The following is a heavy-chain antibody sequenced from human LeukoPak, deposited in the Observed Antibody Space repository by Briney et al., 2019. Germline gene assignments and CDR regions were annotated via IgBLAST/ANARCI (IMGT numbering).Heavy chain of an antibody. D-gene: IGHD3-16*02. Sequence: GGPLRLSCAASGFTFSSYSMNWVRQAPGKGLEWVSYISSSSSTIYYADSVKGRFTISRDNAKNSLYLQMNSLRDEDTAVYYCARDQYYDYVWGSYRYWSFDYWGQGTLVTVSS. CDR1: GFTFSSYS. J-gene: IGHJ4*02. CDR2: ISSSSSTI. CDR3: ARDQYYDYVWGSYRYWSFDY. V-gene: IGHV3-48*02.